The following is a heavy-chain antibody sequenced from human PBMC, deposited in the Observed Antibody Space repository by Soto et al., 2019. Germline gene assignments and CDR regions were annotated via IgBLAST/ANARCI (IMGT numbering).Heavy chain of an antibody. CDR2: INGGNSST. J-gene: IGHJ4*02. D-gene: IGHD6-13*01. V-gene: IGHV3-23*01. Sequence: GGSLRLSCAASGFIFTNFAMSWVRQAPGKGLEWVAGINGGNSSTFYSDSVKGRFTISRDNAKNSLFLQMNSLRAEDTAVYYCARGRGAAADYFDFWGQGTLVTVSS. CDR1: GFIFTNFA. CDR3: ARGRGAAADYFDF.